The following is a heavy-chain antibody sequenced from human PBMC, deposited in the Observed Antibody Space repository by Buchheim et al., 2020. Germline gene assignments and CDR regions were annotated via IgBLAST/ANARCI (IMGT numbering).Heavy chain of an antibody. Sequence: EVQLVESGAGLVQPGGSLRLSCAASGFTFSTYDMSWVRQAPGKGLEWVSYISSSSTTIYYADSVKGRFTISRENATTYLYLQMNSLRAEDTAVYYCARNRYYGMDVWGQGTT. CDR3: ARNRYYGMDV. CDR2: ISSSSTTI. V-gene: IGHV3-48*01. CDR1: GFTFSTYD. D-gene: IGHD1-14*01. J-gene: IGHJ6*02.